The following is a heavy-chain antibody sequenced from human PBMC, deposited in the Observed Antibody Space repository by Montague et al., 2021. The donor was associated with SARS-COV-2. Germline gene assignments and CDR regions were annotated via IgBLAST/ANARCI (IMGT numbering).Heavy chain of an antibody. Sequence: SETLSLTCAVYGGSFSGYYRSWIRQPPAKGLEWIGEINQSGRTNNNPSLKSRVIISVDTSKNQFSLKLSSVTAAATAVYYCARRGSSVWGVTVSAELDYWGQGILVIVSS. CDR2: INQSGRT. V-gene: IGHV4-34*01. J-gene: IGHJ4*02. D-gene: IGHD3-10*01. CDR1: GGSFSGYY. CDR3: ARRGSSVWGVTVSAELDY.